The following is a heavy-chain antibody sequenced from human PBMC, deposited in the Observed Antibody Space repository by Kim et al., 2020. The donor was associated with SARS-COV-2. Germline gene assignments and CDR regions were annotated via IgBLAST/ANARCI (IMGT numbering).Heavy chain of an antibody. CDR1: GFTFSSYG. D-gene: IGHD3-22*01. Sequence: GGSLRLSCAASGFTFSSYGMHWVRQAPGKGLEWVAVIWYDGSNKYYADSVKGRFTISRDNSKNTLYLQMNSLRAEDTAVYYCARDPQGIYYDSSGYYYSEWWFDPWGQGTLVTVSS. V-gene: IGHV3-33*01. CDR3: ARDPQGIYYDSSGYYYSEWWFDP. CDR2: IWYDGSNK. J-gene: IGHJ5*02.